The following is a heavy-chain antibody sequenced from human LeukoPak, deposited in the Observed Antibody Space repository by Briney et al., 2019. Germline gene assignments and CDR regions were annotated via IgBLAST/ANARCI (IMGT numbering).Heavy chain of an antibody. CDR1: GYTFTMYA. J-gene: IGHJ4*02. Sequence: GASVKVSCKASGYTFTMYAIHWVRQAPGQRLEWMGWINAGNGYTKYSQKFQGRVTITSNTSASTTNMELSSLRSEDTAVYYCVRERESGSYDKSGPYSFDYWGQGTLVTVSS. CDR2: INAGNGYT. CDR3: VRERESGSYDKSGPYSFDY. D-gene: IGHD3-22*01. V-gene: IGHV1-3*01.